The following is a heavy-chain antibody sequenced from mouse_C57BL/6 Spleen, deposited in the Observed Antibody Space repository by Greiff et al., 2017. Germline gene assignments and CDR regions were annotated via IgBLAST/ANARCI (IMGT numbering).Heavy chain of an antibody. D-gene: IGHD2-2*01. Sequence: LVESGAELARPGASVKMSCKASGYTFTSYTMHWVKQRPGQGLEWIGYINPSSGYTKYNQKFKDKATLTAAKSSSTAYMQLSSLTSEDSAVYYCASSDGYNYAMDFWGQGTSVTVSS. J-gene: IGHJ4*01. CDR3: ASSDGYNYAMDF. CDR2: INPSSGYT. V-gene: IGHV1-4*01. CDR1: GYTFTSYT.